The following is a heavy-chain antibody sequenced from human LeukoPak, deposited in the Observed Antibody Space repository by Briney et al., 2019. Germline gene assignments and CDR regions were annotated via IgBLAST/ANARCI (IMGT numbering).Heavy chain of an antibody. Sequence: GESLKISCKGFGYSFTSYLIAWVRQIPGKGLELMGIIYPGDSDTRYSPSFEGQVTISPDKSTNTAYLQWSSLKASDTAMYYCARQGGSGSYTLTYSFDYWGQGTLVTVSS. CDR2: IYPGDSDT. D-gene: IGHD1-26*01. CDR1: GYSFTSYL. V-gene: IGHV5-51*01. J-gene: IGHJ4*02. CDR3: ARQGGSGSYTLTYSFDY.